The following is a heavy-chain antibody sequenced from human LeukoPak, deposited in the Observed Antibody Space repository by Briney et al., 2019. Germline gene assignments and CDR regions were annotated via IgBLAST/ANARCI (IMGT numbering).Heavy chain of an antibody. Sequence: PSETLSLTCAVYGGSFSGYYRSWIRQPPGKGLEWIGEINHSGSTNYNPSLKSRVTISVDKSKNQYYMKLSAETAADTAVYYCTRCYSGSYYNGFDPWGQGTRVTVSA. D-gene: IGHD1-26*01. CDR3: TRCYSGSYYNGFDP. V-gene: IGHV4-34*01. CDR1: GGSFSGYY. CDR2: INHSGST. J-gene: IGHJ5*02.